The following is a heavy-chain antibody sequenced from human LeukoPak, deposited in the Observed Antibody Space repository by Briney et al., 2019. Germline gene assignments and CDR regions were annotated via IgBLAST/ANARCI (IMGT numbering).Heavy chain of an antibody. Sequence: GGSLRLSCAASGFIVSSSYMSWVRQAPGKGLEWVSLIQTNENTYYADSVTGRFTISRDNSKNTLYLEMNSLRAEDTAVYYCARGSPRYDYVWGSFGYWGQGTLVTVSS. V-gene: IGHV3-53*01. CDR3: ARGSPRYDYVWGSFGY. CDR2: IQTNENT. J-gene: IGHJ4*02. CDR1: GFIVSSSY. D-gene: IGHD3-16*01.